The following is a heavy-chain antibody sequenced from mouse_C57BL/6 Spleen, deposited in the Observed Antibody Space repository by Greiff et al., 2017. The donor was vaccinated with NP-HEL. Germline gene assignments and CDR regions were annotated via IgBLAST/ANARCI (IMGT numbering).Heavy chain of an antibody. J-gene: IGHJ3*01. CDR2: ISYDGSN. V-gene: IGHV3-6*01. Sequence: ESGPGLVKPSQSLSLTCSVTGYSITSGYYWNWIRQFPGNKLEWMGYISYDGSNNYNPSLKNRISITRDTSKNQFFLKLNSVTTEDTATYYCARDSSGLSFAYWGQGTLVTVSA. D-gene: IGHD3-2*02. CDR3: ARDSSGLSFAY. CDR1: GYSITSGYY.